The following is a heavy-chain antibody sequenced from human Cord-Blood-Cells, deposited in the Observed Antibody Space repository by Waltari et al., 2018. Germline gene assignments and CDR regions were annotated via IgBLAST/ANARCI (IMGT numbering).Heavy chain of an antibody. CDR1: GFTFSSYW. J-gene: IGHJ2*01. D-gene: IGHD1-26*01. V-gene: IGHV3-7*01. Sequence: EVQLVESGGGLVQPGGSLRLSCAASGFTFSSYWMSWVRQAPGKGLEWVANIKQDGSEKYYVDSVKGRFTISRDNAKNSLYLQMNSLRAEDTAVYYCARRDSGSYRDWYFDLWGRGTLVTVSS. CDR3: ARRDSGSYRDWYFDL. CDR2: IKQDGSEK.